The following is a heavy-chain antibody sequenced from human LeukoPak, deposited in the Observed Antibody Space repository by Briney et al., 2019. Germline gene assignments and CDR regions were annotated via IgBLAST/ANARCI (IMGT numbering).Heavy chain of an antibody. CDR1: GGTFSSYA. V-gene: IGHV1-69*04. D-gene: IGHD3-22*01. J-gene: IGHJ4*02. CDR2: IIPILGIA. Sequence: SVKVSCKASGGTFSSYAISWVRQAPGQGLEWMGRIIPILGIANYAQKFQGRVTITADKSTSTAHMELSSLRSEDTAVYYCARATYYYDSSGYYSPDYYFDYWGQGTLVTVSS. CDR3: ARATYYYDSSGYYSPDYYFDY.